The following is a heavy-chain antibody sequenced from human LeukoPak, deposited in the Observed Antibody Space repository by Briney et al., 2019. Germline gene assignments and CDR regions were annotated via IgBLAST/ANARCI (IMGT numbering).Heavy chain of an antibody. J-gene: IGHJ4*02. Sequence: GGSLRLSCAASGFTFSSYGMTWVRQAPGKGLEWVAVISYDGSNKYYADSVKGRFTISRDNSKNTLYLQMNSLRAEDTAVYYCAKDRFGTPGYWGQGTLVTVSS. CDR3: AKDRFGTPGY. CDR1: GFTFSSYG. D-gene: IGHD1-1*01. V-gene: IGHV3-30*18. CDR2: ISYDGSNK.